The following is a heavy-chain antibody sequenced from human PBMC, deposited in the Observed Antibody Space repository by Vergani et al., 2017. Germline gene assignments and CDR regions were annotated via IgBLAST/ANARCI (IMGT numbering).Heavy chain of an antibody. Sequence: QVQLQEPGPGQVKPSQTLSLTCTVSGGSISSGGYYWSWIRQHPGKGLEWIGYIYYSGSNYYNPSLKSRVTISVDTSKNQFSLKLSSLTAADTAVYYCARAPIRGYCSSTSCYNGMDVWGQGTTVTVSS. V-gene: IGHV4-31*03. CDR1: GGSISSGGYY. CDR3: ARAPIRGYCSSTSCYNGMDV. J-gene: IGHJ6*02. D-gene: IGHD2-2*02. CDR2: IYYSGSN.